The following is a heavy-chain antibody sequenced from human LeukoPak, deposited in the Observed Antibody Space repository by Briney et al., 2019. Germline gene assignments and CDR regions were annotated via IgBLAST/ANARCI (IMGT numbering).Heavy chain of an antibody. CDR2: INHSGSA. D-gene: IGHD2/OR15-2a*01. Sequence: SETLSLTCAVSGGSFSGYYWTWIRQPPGKGLEWIGEINHSGSANYNPSLMSRVTISLDTSKNHFSLKLSSVTAADTAVYYCAGHHPRNTVDFWGQGTLVTVSS. CDR3: AGHHPRNTVDF. J-gene: IGHJ4*02. CDR1: GGSFSGYY. V-gene: IGHV4-34*01.